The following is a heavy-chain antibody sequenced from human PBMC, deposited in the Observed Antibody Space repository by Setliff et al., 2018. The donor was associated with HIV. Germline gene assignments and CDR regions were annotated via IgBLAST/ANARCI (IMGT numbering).Heavy chain of an antibody. D-gene: IGHD3-10*01. J-gene: IGHJ4*02. V-gene: IGHV4-4*09. Sequence: SETLSLTCSVSGGSISAHYWSWIRQSPGKGLEWIGSIYVSGITNYNPSLRGRVTISIDTSKNQFSLRLNSVTAADTAVYYCATRPADTKWYGGFDYWGQGRLVTVSS. CDR2: IYVSGIT. CDR3: ATRPADTKWYGGFDY. CDR1: GGSISAHY.